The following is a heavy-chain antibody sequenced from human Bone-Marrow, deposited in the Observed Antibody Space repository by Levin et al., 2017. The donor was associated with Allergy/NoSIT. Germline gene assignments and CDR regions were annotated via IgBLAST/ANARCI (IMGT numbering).Heavy chain of an antibody. Sequence: GGSLRLSCAASGFTFSSYAMSWVRQAPGKGLEWVSAISGSGGSTYYADSVKGRFTISRDNSKNTLYLQMNSLRAEDTAVYYCAKENIVVVVAANNWFDPWGQGTLVTVSS. V-gene: IGHV3-23*01. CDR3: AKENIVVVVAANNWFDP. CDR1: GFTFSSYA. J-gene: IGHJ5*02. D-gene: IGHD2-15*01. CDR2: ISGSGGST.